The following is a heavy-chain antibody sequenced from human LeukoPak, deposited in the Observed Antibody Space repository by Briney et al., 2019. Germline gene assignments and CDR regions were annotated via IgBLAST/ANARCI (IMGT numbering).Heavy chain of an antibody. CDR3: ARGGGYSSGWFGWFDP. J-gene: IGHJ5*02. CDR2: IYTSGST. D-gene: IGHD6-19*01. CDR1: GGSISSYY. Sequence: SETLSLTCTVPGGSISSYYWSWIRQPAGKGLEWIGRIYTSGSTNYNPSLKSRVTISVDTSKNQFSLKLSSVTAADTAVYYCARGGGYSSGWFGWFDPWGQGTLVTVSS. V-gene: IGHV4-4*07.